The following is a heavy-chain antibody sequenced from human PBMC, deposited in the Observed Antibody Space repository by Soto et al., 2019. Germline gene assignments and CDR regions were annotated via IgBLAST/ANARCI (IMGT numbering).Heavy chain of an antibody. J-gene: IGHJ4*01. CDR1: GFTFSSYW. Sequence: GGSLRLSCAASGFTFSSYWMHWVRQAPGKGLAWVSAIKNDGTSTTYADSVKGRFTISRDNAKNTLYLQVNSLRAEDTAVYYCARDLRSHFDFWGHGTLVTVSS. CDR2: IKNDGTST. V-gene: IGHV3-74*01. CDR3: ARDLRSHFDF.